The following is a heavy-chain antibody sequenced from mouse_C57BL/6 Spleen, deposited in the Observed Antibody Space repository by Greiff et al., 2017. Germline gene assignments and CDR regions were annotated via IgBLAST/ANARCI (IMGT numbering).Heavy chain of an antibody. Sequence: EVQLVESGGDLVKPGGSLKLSCAASGFTFSSYGMSWVRQTPDKRLEWVATISSGGSYTYYPDSVKGRFTISRDNAKNTLYLQMSSLKSEDTSMYYCARHGYGGPFAYWGQGTLVTVSA. J-gene: IGHJ3*01. V-gene: IGHV5-6*01. CDR2: ISSGGSYT. D-gene: IGHD1-1*02. CDR3: ARHGYGGPFAY. CDR1: GFTFSSYG.